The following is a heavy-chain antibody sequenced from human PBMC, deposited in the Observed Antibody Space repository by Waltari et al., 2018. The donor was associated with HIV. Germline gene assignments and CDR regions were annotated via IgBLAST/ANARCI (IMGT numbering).Heavy chain of an antibody. Sequence: QVQLQQWGAGLLKPSETLSLTCAVYGGSLSGYYWSWIRPPPGKGLEWIGEINHSGRTNDNPSLKSRVAISIDTSKNQFSLKLRSVTAADTARYYSARLEVGRGDYWGQGTLVTVSS. D-gene: IGHD1-26*01. J-gene: IGHJ4*02. V-gene: IGHV4-34*01. CDR2: INHSGRT. CDR3: ARLEVGRGDY. CDR1: GGSLSGYY.